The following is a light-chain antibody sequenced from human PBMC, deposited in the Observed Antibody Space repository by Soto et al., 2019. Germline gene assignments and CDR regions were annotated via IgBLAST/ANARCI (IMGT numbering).Light chain of an antibody. Sequence: EIVMTQSPATLSVSPGERATRSCRACQSVSSNLAWYQQKPGQAPRLLMYGISRRATGIPDRFSGSGSGTDFTLTISRLEPEDFAVYYCQQYGSSPWTFGQGTKVDIK. CDR1: QSVSSN. CDR2: GIS. V-gene: IGKV3-20*01. CDR3: QQYGSSPWT. J-gene: IGKJ1*01.